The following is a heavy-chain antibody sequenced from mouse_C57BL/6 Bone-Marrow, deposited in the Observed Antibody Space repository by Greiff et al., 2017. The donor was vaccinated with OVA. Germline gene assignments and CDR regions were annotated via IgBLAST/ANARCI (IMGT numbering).Heavy chain of an antibody. Sequence: EVKVVESGGGLVKPGGSLKLSCAASGFTFSSYTMSWVRQTPEKRLEWVATISGGGGNTYYPDSVKGRFTISRDNAKNTLYLQMSSLRSEDTALYYCARSGSSLRYYAMDYWGQGTSVTVSS. CDR1: GFTFSSYT. CDR3: ARSGSSLRYYAMDY. J-gene: IGHJ4*01. D-gene: IGHD1-1*01. CDR2: ISGGGGNT. V-gene: IGHV5-9*01.